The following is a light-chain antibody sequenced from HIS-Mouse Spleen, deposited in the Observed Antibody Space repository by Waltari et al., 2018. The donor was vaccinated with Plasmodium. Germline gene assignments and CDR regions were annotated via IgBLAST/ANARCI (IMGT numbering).Light chain of an antibody. CDR1: QSVSSSY. V-gene: IGKV3-20*01. CDR3: QQYGSSPYT. J-gene: IGKJ2*01. Sequence: EIVLTQSPGTLSLSPGERATLSCRASQSVSSSYFACYQKKPGQAPRLLIYGASSRATGIPDSRLEPEDFAVYYCQQYGSSPYTFGQGTKLEIK. CDR2: GAS.